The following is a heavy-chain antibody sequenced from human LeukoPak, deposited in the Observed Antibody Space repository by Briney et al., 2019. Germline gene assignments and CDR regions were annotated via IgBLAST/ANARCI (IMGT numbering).Heavy chain of an antibody. V-gene: IGHV3-23*01. J-gene: IGHJ4*02. CDR1: GFTFSSYA. CDR3: AKDQFRSPYYYGSGSQNPLDY. CDR2: ISGSGGST. Sequence: GGSLRLSCAASGFTFSSYAMSWVRQAPGKGLEWVSAISGSGGSTYHAASENGRFTFSRDNSKNTLYLQMNSLRAEDTSVYYCAKDQFRSPYYYGSGSQNPLDYWGQGTLVTVSS. D-gene: IGHD3-10*01.